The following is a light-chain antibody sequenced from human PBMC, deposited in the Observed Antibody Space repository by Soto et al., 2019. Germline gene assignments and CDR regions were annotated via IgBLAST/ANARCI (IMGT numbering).Light chain of an antibody. CDR1: QSISNW. V-gene: IGKV1-12*01. Sequence: DIQMTQSPSSVSASVGDRVTISCRASQSISNWLAWYQLKPGKAPKLLIYGASHLQNGVASRFSGSGSGTDFTLTISSLQPEDFASYQCLQAYSLPLTFGGGTRVEMK. CDR2: GAS. J-gene: IGKJ4*01. CDR3: LQAYSLPLT.